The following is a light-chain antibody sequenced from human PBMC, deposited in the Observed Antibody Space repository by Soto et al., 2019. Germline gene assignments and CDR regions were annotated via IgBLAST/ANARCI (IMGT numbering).Light chain of an antibody. Sequence: QLVLTQPPSVSGAPGQTVTISCTGSISNIGAGVDVHWYQQLPGTAPKVFIYGNSNRPSGVPDRFSGSKSGTSASLAITGLQAEDEADYYCQSYDTSLRDWVFGGGTKLTVL. CDR1: ISNIGAGVD. CDR3: QSYDTSLRDWV. V-gene: IGLV1-40*01. CDR2: GNS. J-gene: IGLJ3*02.